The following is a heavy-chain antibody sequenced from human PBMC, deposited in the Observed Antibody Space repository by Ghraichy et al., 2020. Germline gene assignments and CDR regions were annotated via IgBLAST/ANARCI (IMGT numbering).Heavy chain of an antibody. CDR2: ISYDGSNK. D-gene: IGHD2-2*02. V-gene: IGHV3-30*04. Sequence: GGSLRLSCAASGFTFSSYAMHWVRQAPGKGLEWVAVISYDGSNKYYADSVKGRFTISRDNSKNTLYLQMNSLRAEDTAVYYCARDRACSSTSCYTGPGQAQGPLDYWGQGTLVTVSS. J-gene: IGHJ4*02. CDR1: GFTFSSYA. CDR3: ARDRACSSTSCYTGPGQAQGPLDY.